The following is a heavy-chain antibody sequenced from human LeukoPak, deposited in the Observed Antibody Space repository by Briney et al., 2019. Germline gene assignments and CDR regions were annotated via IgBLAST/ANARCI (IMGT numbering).Heavy chain of an antibody. Sequence: PGGSLRLSCAASGFTFSSYSMNWVRQAPGKGLEWVSSISSSSSYIYYADSVKGRFTISRDNAKNSLYLQMNSLRAEDTAVYYCARDKFFEGSGSYYFDCWGQGTLVTVSS. CDR1: GFTFSSYS. J-gene: IGHJ4*02. D-gene: IGHD3-10*01. CDR3: ARDKFFEGSGSYYFDC. CDR2: ISSSSSYI. V-gene: IGHV3-21*01.